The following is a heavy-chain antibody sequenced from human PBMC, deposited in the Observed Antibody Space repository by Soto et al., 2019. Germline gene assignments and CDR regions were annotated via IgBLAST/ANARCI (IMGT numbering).Heavy chain of an antibody. J-gene: IGHJ5*02. V-gene: IGHV4-4*02. CDR1: GASIRGSKW. Sequence: SETLSLTCAVSGASIRGSKWWSWVRQPPGKGLEWIGDIYHSGTTNYNPSLKSRVTMSVDKSKNQFTLNLTSVTAADTAVYYCARDKANVGGYNQFDPWGPGTLVTVSS. CDR3: ARDKANVGGYNQFDP. D-gene: IGHD3-16*01. CDR2: IYHSGTT.